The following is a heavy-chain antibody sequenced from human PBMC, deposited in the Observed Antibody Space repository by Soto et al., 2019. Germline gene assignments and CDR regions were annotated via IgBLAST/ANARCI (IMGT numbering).Heavy chain of an antibody. D-gene: IGHD3-3*01. CDR3: AHRVLRTVFGVVTTTAIDVDF. J-gene: IGHJ4*02. CDR2: IYWDDDK. CDR1: GFSLTTSGVG. Sequence: QITLNESGPTVVRPTETLTLTCRFSGFSLTTSGVGVGWIRQSPGKAPEWLALIYWDDDKRYSASLKSRLTTTKDTSKNQGVLTVSDLDPTDTATYYCAHRVLRTVFGVVTTTAIDVDFWGQGTPVAVAS. V-gene: IGHV2-5*02.